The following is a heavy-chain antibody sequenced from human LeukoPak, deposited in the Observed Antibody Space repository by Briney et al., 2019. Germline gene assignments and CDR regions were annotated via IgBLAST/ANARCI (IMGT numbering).Heavy chain of an antibody. Sequence: SETLSLTCAVYGGSFSGYYWSWIRQPPGKGLEWIGEINHSGSTNYNPSLKIRVTISVDTSKNQFSLKLSSVTAADTAVYYCARGRFDYWGQGTLVTVSS. CDR1: GGSFSGYY. J-gene: IGHJ4*02. CDR2: INHSGST. V-gene: IGHV4-34*01. CDR3: ARGRFDY.